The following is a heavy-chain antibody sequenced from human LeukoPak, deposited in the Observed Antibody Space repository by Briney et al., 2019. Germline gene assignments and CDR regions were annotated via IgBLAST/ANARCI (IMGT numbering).Heavy chain of an antibody. J-gene: IGHJ4*02. D-gene: IGHD6-6*01. CDR2: ISSSSSYI. CDR3: AREDHYSSSYDY. V-gene: IGHV3-21*01. CDR1: GFTFSSYS. Sequence: PGESLRLSCAASGFTFSSYSMNWVRQAPGKGLEWVSSISSSSSYIYYADSVKGRFTISRDNAKNSLYLQMNSLRAEDTAVCYCAREDHYSSSYDYWGQGTLVTVSS.